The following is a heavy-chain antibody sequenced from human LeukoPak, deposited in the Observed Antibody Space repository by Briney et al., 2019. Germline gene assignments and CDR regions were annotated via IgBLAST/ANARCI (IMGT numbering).Heavy chain of an antibody. J-gene: IGHJ3*02. CDR2: IYSDNT. CDR3: ARHGDSSGYYGVAFDI. Sequence: GGSLRLSCTVSGFTVSSNSMSWVRQAPGKGLEWVSFIYSDNTHYSDSVKGRFTISRDNSKNTLYLQMNSLRAEDTAVYYCARHGDSSGYYGVAFDIWGQGTMVAVSS. CDR1: GFTVSSNS. V-gene: IGHV3-53*01. D-gene: IGHD3-22*01.